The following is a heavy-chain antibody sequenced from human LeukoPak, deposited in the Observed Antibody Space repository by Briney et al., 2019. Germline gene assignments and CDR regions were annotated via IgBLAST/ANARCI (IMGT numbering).Heavy chain of an antibody. CDR1: NGSISNYY. CDR3: ARGACRGPNCRISPMDV. V-gene: IGHV4-59*01. J-gene: IGHJ6*04. CDR2: VDYSETT. Sequence: SETLSLTCTVSNGSISNYYWNWIRQAPGKGLEWIGFVDYSETTNYNPSLKSRVIISVDTSKNQFSLRLNAVTAADTAVYYCARGACRGPNCRISPMDVWGKGTTVTVSS. D-gene: IGHD1-1*01.